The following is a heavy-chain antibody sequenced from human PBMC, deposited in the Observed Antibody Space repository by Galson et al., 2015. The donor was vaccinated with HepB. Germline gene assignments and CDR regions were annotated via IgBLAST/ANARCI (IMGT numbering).Heavy chain of an antibody. V-gene: IGHV5-10-1*01. D-gene: IGHD3-22*01. Sequence: QSGAEVKKPGESLRISCKGSGYIFTTYWINWVRQMPGKGLEWMGRIDPSDLYTDYSPSFQGHVSISADKSVNTAFLYWSSLKASDTAIYYCARQSKIVVPASDQHGMDVWGQGTTVTVSS. J-gene: IGHJ6*02. CDR2: IDPSDLYT. CDR3: ARQSKIVVPASDQHGMDV. CDR1: GYIFTTYW.